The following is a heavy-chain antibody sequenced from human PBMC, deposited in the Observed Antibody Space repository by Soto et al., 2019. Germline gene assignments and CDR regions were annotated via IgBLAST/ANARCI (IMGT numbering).Heavy chain of an antibody. CDR2: IIPIFGTA. J-gene: IGHJ6*02. D-gene: IGHD2-15*01. CDR1: GGTFSSYA. V-gene: IGHV1-69*01. CDR3: ASEVAATYSYDYGLDV. Sequence: QVQLVQSGAEVKKPGSSVKVSCKASGGTFSSYAISWVRQAPGQGLEWMGGIIPIFGTANYAQKFQGRVTSTADESTSTAYMELSSLRSEDTAVYYCASEVAATYSYDYGLDVGGQGTTVTVSS.